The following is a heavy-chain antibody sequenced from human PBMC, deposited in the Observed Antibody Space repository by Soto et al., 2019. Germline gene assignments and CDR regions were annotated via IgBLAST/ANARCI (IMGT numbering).Heavy chain of an antibody. CDR3: ARGRGYSYGRWGSPN. D-gene: IGHD5-18*01. Sequence: ASVKVSCKASGGTFSSYAISWVRQAPGQGLEWMGGIITIFGTANYAQKFQGRVTITADKSTSTAYMELSSLRSEDTAVYYCARGRGYSYGRWGSPNWGQGTLVTVSS. CDR2: IITIFGTA. V-gene: IGHV1-69*06. J-gene: IGHJ4*02. CDR1: GGTFSSYA.